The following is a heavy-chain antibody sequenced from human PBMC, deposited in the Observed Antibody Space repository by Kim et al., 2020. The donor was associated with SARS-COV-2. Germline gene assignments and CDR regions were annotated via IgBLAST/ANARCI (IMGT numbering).Heavy chain of an antibody. CDR1: GDSISNGDYY. V-gene: IGHV4-31*03. CDR3: ARMKTHYYGMDV. J-gene: IGHJ6*02. Sequence: SETLSLTCTVSGDSISNGDYYWTWIRQHPGKGLEWIGYIYYSGNTYYNPSLKSRTAISVDTSKNQFSLKVNSVTVADTAVYYCARMKTHYYGMDVWGQGTTVTVSS. CDR2: IYYSGNT.